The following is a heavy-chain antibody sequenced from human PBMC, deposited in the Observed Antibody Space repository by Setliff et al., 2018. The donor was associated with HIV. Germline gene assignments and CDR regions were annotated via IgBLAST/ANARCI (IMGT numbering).Heavy chain of an antibody. V-gene: IGHV1-18*01. D-gene: IGHD6-19*01. CDR2: ISAYNRNV. CDR3: ARVFDPGIAVASHAFYI. Sequence: GASVKVSCKASGYTFTSYGVSWVRQAPGQGLEWMGWISAYNRNVNYSQKVQGRVTMTTDTSTSTAYMELKNLKSDDTAVYYCARVFDPGIAVASHAFYIWGQGTMVTVSS. J-gene: IGHJ3*02. CDR1: GYTFTSYG.